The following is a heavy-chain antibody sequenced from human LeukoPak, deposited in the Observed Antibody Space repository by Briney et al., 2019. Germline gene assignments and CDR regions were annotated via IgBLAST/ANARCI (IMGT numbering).Heavy chain of an antibody. D-gene: IGHD3-3*01. Sequence: GGSLRLSCAASGFTFSSYSMNWVRQAPGKGLEWVSCISSSSSYIYYADSVKGRFTTSRDNAKNSLYLQMNSLRAEDTAVYYCARGRYDFWSGYDYYYMDVWGKGTPVTVSS. J-gene: IGHJ6*03. CDR3: ARGRYDFWSGYDYYYMDV. CDR2: ISSSSSYI. CDR1: GFTFSSYS. V-gene: IGHV3-21*01.